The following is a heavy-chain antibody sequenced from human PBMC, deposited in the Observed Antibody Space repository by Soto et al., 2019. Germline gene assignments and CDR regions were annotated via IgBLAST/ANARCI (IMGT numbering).Heavy chain of an antibody. CDR2: FIAMLGTP. D-gene: IGHD3-10*01. V-gene: IGHV1-69*13. CDR1: GGTFGSHG. J-gene: IGHJ4*02. Sequence: ASVKVSCKASGGTFGSHGVAWVRQAPGQGLEWMGGFIAMLGTPTYAKKVQGRATITADESLTSSYLELRSLRSEDTAVYFCARGPMAKFAYWGQGTLVTVSS. CDR3: ARGPMAKFAY.